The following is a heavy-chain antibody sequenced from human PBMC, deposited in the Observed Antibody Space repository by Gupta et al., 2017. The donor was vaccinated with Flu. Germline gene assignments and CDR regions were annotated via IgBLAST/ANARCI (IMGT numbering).Heavy chain of an antibody. V-gene: IGHV3-66*02. CDR1: GFAVSSND. CDR2: IYSGGRT. CDR3: ARDTIYYGMDV. D-gene: IGHD3-10*01. Sequence: EVQLVESGGGLVQPGGSLSISCAASGFAVSSNDMSWVRQAPGKGLQWVSVIYSGGRTYYADSVKGRVTISRDNSENTLYLQMNSLRADDTAVYYCARDTIYYGMDVWGQGTTVTVFS. J-gene: IGHJ6*02.